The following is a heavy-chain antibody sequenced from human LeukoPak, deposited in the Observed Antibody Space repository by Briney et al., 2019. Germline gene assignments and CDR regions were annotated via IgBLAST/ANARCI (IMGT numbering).Heavy chain of an antibody. J-gene: IGHJ4*02. CDR3: ARVRVGATEDY. D-gene: IGHD1-26*01. CDR1: GFTFDDYA. CDR2: IKWNGAGT. V-gene: IGHV3-20*04. Sequence: PGGSLRLSCAASGFTFDDYAMNWVRQAPGKGLEWVSGIKWNGAGTDYADSVRGRFTISRDNAENSLYLQMNSLRAEDTALYYCARVRVGATEDYWGQGTLVTVSS.